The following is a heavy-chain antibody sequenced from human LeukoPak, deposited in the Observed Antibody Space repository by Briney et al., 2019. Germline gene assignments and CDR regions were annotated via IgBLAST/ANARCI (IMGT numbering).Heavy chain of an antibody. CDR1: GFTFSSYA. Sequence: GGSLRLSCAASGFTFSSYAMHWVRQAPGKGLEWVAVISYDGSNKYYADSVKGRFTISRDNSKNTLYLQMNSLRDEDTAVYYCARDYLGSKVGWYDAFDIWGQGTMVTVSS. CDR2: ISYDGSNK. V-gene: IGHV3-30*04. D-gene: IGHD6-19*01. CDR3: ARDYLGSKVGWYDAFDI. J-gene: IGHJ3*02.